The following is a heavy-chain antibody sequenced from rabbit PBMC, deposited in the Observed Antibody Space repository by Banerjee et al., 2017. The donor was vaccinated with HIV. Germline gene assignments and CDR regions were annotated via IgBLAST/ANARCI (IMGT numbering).Heavy chain of an antibody. Sequence: QEQLEESGGDLVKPGASLTLTCTASGFSFSSGYWICWVRQAPGKGLQWIGCINAGNGGTWYASWAKGQFTISKASSTTVTLQMTSLTVADTATYFCARDRYYSSGWGDGYYFNLWGPGTLVTVS. CDR2: INAGNGGT. J-gene: IGHJ4*01. CDR3: ARDRYYSSGWGDGYYFNL. CDR1: GFSFSSGYW. V-gene: IGHV1S45*01. D-gene: IGHD4-1*01.